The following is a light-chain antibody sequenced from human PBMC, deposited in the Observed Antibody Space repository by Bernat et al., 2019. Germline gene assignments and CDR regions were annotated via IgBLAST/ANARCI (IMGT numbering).Light chain of an antibody. Sequence: SYELTQPTSVSVSPGQTAIITCSGDKLGDKYTCWYQQKPGQSPVLVIYQDNKRPSGIPARFSGSNSGNTATLTISGTQATDEADYYCQAGDRSTVIFGGGTKVTVL. CDR1: KLGDKY. CDR2: QDN. V-gene: IGLV3-1*01. J-gene: IGLJ2*01. CDR3: QAGDRSTVI.